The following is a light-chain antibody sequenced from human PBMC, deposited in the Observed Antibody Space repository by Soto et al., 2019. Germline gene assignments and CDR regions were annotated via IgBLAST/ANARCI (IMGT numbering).Light chain of an antibody. CDR1: QSISSDH. V-gene: IGKV3-20*01. CDR3: QYYGSSVT. J-gene: IGKJ4*01. CDR2: GAS. Sequence: EIVVTQSPGTLSLSPGERATLSCRASQSISSDHLAWYQQKPGQAPRLLIYGASTRATGGIADRFSGSGSGADFTLTISRLEPEDFAVYCCQYYGSSVTFGGGTKVEIK.